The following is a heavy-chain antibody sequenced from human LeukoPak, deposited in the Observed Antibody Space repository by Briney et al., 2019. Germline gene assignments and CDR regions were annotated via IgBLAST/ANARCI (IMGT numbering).Heavy chain of an antibody. D-gene: IGHD1-26*01. J-gene: IGHJ4*02. Sequence: GASVKVSCKASGGTFSSYAISWVRQAPGQGLEWMGRIIPIFGTANYAQKFQGRVTITTDESTSTAYMELSSLRSEDTAVYYCARDENRGSYSFDYWGQGTLVTVSS. CDR1: GGTFSSYA. CDR2: IIPIFGTA. CDR3: ARDENRGSYSFDY. V-gene: IGHV1-69*05.